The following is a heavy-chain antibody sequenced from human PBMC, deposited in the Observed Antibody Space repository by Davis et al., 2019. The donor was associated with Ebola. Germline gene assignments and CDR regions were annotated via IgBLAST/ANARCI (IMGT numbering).Heavy chain of an antibody. J-gene: IGHJ6*04. V-gene: IGHV1-18*01. CDR1: GYTFTSYG. CDR2: ISGYEDNR. Sequence: ASVKVSCKASGYTFTSYGISWVRQAPGQGLEWMGWISGYEDNRNYAPWFQGRITLTKDRATSTVYMELRSLTSDDTAVYYCARDLATSSGAHFFYFGMDVWGEGTSVAVSS. D-gene: IGHD3-10*01. CDR3: ARDLATSSGAHFFYFGMDV.